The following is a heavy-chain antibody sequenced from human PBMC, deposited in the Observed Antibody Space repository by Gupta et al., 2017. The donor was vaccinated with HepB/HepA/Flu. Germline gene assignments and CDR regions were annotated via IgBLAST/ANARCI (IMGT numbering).Heavy chain of an antibody. CDR3: FIYDNYFYIDV. D-gene: IGHD3-22*01. Sequence: EGQLLDSGGGLVRPGGSLRLSCAASGFTFSTYAISWVRQAPGKGLEWLSSITDSGQNTYYADSVKGRFTISRDNYRNTLYLQMNSLRAEDTAVYYCFIYDNYFYIDVWGKGSTVTVSS. CDR1: GFTFSTYA. V-gene: IGHV3-23*01. CDR2: ITDSGQNT. J-gene: IGHJ6*03.